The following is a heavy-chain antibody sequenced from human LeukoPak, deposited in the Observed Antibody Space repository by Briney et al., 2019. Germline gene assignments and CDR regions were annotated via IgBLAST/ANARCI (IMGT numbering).Heavy chain of an antibody. CDR3: ARELIAAAGPGVYYYYGMDV. CDR1: GASISSYY. D-gene: IGHD6-13*01. V-gene: IGHV4-59*01. CDR2: IYYSGST. J-gene: IGHJ6*02. Sequence: SETLSLTCTVSGASISSYYWSWIRQPPGKGLEWIGYIYYSGSTNYNPSLKSRVTISVDTSKNQFSLKLSSVTAADTAVYYCARELIAAAGPGVYYYYGMDVWGQGTTVTVSS.